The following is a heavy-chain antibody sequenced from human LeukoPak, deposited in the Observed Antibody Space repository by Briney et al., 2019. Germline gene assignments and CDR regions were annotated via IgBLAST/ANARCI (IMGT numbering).Heavy chain of an antibody. CDR3: AKVSGYSSSWYAGRNYYYGMDV. D-gene: IGHD6-13*01. V-gene: IGHV3-30*02. Sequence: GGSLRLSCAASGFTFSSYGMHWVRQAPGKGLEWVAFIRYDGSNKYYADSVKGRFTISRDNSKNTLYPQMNSLRAEDTAVYYCAKVSGYSSSWYAGRNYYYGMDVWGQGTTVTVSS. J-gene: IGHJ6*02. CDR1: GFTFSSYG. CDR2: IRYDGSNK.